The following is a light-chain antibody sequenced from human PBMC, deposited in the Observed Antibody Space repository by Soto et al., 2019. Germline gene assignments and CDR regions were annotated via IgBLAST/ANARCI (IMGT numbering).Light chain of an antibody. J-gene: IGLJ1*01. CDR2: EVS. CDR3: FSYTSSGTYV. CDR1: SSDVGNYKY. V-gene: IGLV2-14*01. Sequence: QSALTQPASVSGSPGQSITISCTGTSSDVGNYKYVSWYQQHPGKAPKLMIYEVSNRPSGVSNRFSGSKSGNTASLTISGRQAEDETDYYCFSYTSSGTYVFGTGTKVTVL.